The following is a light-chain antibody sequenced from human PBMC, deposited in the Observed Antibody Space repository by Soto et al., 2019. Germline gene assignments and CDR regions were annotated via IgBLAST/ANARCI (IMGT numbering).Light chain of an antibody. CDR1: SSDIGRYNY. J-gene: IGLJ1*01. Sequence: QSALTQPASVSGSPGQSITISCTGTSSDIGRYNYVSWYQQYPGKAPKFMIYDVSNRPSGASNRFSGSKSGNTASLTISGLQAEDEADYYCSSYISSSTYVFGTGTKLTVL. CDR2: DVS. V-gene: IGLV2-14*01. CDR3: SSYISSSTYV.